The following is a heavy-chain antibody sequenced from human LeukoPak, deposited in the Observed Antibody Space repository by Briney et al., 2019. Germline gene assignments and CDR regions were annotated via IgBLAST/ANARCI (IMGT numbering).Heavy chain of an antibody. CDR2: IRYDGSNK. J-gene: IGHJ4*02. CDR3: AKGLSMIVTNLFDY. V-gene: IGHV3-30*02. Sequence: GSLRLSCAASGFTFSDSYMTWVRQAPGKGLEWVAFIRYDGSNKYYADSVKGRFTISRDNSKNTLYLQMNSLRAEDTAVYYCAKGLSMIVTNLFDYWGQGTLVTVSS. D-gene: IGHD3-22*01. CDR1: GFTFSDSY.